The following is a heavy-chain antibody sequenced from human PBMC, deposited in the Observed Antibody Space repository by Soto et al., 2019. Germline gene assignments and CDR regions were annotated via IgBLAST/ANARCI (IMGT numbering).Heavy chain of an antibody. V-gene: IGHV4-4*07. D-gene: IGHD6-13*01. CDR3: ARDRSSSWSSASYFDY. J-gene: IGHJ4*02. Sequence: SETLSLTCTVSGGSISSYYWSWIRQPAGKGLEWIGRIYTSGSTNYNPSLKRRVTMSVDTSKNQFSLKLSSVTAADTAVYYCARDRSSSWSSASYFDYWGQGTLVTVSS. CDR1: GGSISSYY. CDR2: IYTSGST.